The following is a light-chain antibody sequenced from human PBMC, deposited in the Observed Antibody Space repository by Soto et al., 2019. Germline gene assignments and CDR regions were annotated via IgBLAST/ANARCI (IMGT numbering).Light chain of an antibody. J-gene: IGLJ1*01. CDR1: ISNIGSNP. CDR2: RNN. CDR3: ASWDDSLSVYV. Sequence: QSALTQPPSASGTPGQRVTISCSGSISNIGSNPVYWHQQLPGTASTLLIFRNNQPPSGVPERFSDSKSGSSACLAISGLRSEDEADYYCASWDDSLSVYVFGTGTNVTVL. V-gene: IGLV1-47*01.